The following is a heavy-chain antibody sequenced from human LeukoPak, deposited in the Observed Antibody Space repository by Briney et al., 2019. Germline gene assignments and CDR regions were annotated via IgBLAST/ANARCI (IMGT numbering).Heavy chain of an antibody. CDR3: AREGPIVGATHLVDY. CDR1: VYTFTDYY. V-gene: IGHV1-2*02. Sequence: ASVKVSCKASVYTFTDYYMHWVRQAPGQGLEWMGGINPNSGGTNYAQKFQGRVTMTRDTSISTAYMELSRLRSDDTAVYYCAREGPIVGATHLVDYWGQGTLVTVSS. D-gene: IGHD1-26*01. CDR2: INPNSGGT. J-gene: IGHJ4*02.